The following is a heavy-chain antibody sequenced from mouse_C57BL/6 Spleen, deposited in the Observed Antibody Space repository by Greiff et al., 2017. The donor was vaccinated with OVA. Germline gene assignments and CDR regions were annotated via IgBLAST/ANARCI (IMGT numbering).Heavy chain of an antibody. CDR2: ISGGGGNT. CDR1: GFTFSSYT. J-gene: IGHJ2*01. D-gene: IGHD1-1*01. CDR3: ARQGYGSLFFDY. Sequence: EVQVVESGGGLVKPGGSLKLSCAASGFTFSSYTMSWVRQTPEKRLEWVATISGGGGNTYYPDSVKGRFTISRDNAKNTLYLQMSSLRSEDTALYYCARQGYGSLFFDYWGQGTTLTVSS. V-gene: IGHV5-9*01.